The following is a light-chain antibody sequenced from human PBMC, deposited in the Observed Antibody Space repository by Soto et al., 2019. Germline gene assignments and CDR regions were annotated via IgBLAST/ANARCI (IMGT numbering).Light chain of an antibody. Sequence: EIVLTQSPATLSLSPGERVTLSCRASQSVSSYLGWYQQKPGQAPRLLIYDVSNRATGIPARFSGSGSGTDFTLTISSLESEDFAVYYCLQRINWPLTFGGGTKVEIE. CDR1: QSVSSY. CDR3: LQRINWPLT. J-gene: IGKJ4*01. CDR2: DVS. V-gene: IGKV3-11*01.